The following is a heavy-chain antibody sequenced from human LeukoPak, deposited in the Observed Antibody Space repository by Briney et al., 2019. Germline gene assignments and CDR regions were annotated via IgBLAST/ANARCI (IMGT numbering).Heavy chain of an antibody. V-gene: IGHV3-21*01. CDR1: GFTFSSYS. J-gene: IGHJ4*02. CDR2: IGSSGNYI. Sequence: GGSLRLSCAASGFTFSSYSMNWVRQAPGKGLEWVSCIGSSGNYIYYADSVKGRFTISRGNAKNSLYLLMNSLRAEDTAVYYCARTHVADDITMPGWGQGTLVTVSS. CDR3: ARTHVADDITMPG. D-gene: IGHD3-10*01.